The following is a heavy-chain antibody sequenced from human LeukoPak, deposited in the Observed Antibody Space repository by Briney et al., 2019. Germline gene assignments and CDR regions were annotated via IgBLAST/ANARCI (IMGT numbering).Heavy chain of an antibody. J-gene: IGHJ4*02. CDR2: ISSSSSTI. CDR3: ARDQRRWLRVTLFDY. V-gene: IGHV3-48*01. D-gene: IGHD5-12*01. Sequence: GGSLRLSCAASGFTFSSYSMNWVRQAPGKGLEWVSYISSSSSTIYYADSVKGRFTISRDNAENSLYLQMNSLRAEDTAVYYCARDQRRWLRVTLFDYWGQGTLVTVSS. CDR1: GFTFSSYS.